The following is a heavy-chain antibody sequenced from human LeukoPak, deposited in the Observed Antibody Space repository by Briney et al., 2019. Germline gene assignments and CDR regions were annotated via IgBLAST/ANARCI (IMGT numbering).Heavy chain of an antibody. Sequence: SETLSLTCTVSGGSISSSSYYWGWVRQPPGKGLEWIGSIYYSGSTYYNPSLKSRVTISVDTSKNQFSLKLSSVTAADTAVYYCARSSIAVAGPYYFDYWGQGTLVTVSS. CDR1: GGSISSSSYY. D-gene: IGHD6-19*01. CDR3: ARSSIAVAGPYYFDY. J-gene: IGHJ4*02. CDR2: IYYSGST. V-gene: IGHV4-39*01.